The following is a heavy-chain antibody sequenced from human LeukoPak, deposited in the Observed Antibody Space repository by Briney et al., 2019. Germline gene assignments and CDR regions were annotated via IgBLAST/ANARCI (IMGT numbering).Heavy chain of an antibody. V-gene: IGHV4-4*02. CDR3: SRENGAFSPFGY. D-gene: IGHD2-8*01. CDR1: GGSITSTNW. CDR2: VSLSGLT. J-gene: IGHJ4*02. Sequence: PSGTLSLTCGVSGGSITSTNWWSGVRQPPGQGLAWIGEVSLSGLTNYNPSLSSRVIMALDTSKNHLSLNLTSVTAADTAVYYCSRENGAFSPFGYWGQGTLVTVPS.